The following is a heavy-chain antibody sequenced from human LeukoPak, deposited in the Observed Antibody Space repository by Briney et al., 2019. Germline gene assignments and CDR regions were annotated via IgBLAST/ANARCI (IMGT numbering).Heavy chain of an antibody. V-gene: IGHV3-33*01. CDR2: IWYDGSNK. D-gene: IGHD1-26*01. Sequence: GRSLRISCAASGFTFSSYGMHWVRQAPGKGLEWVAVIWYDGSNKYYADSVKGRFTISRDNSKNTLYLQMNSLRAEDTAVYYCARASRWELVDYWGQGTLVTVSS. CDR3: ARASRWELVDY. CDR1: GFTFSSYG. J-gene: IGHJ4*02.